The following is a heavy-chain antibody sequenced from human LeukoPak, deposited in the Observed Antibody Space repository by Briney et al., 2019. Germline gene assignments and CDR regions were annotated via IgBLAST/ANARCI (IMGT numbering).Heavy chain of an antibody. D-gene: IGHD3-10*01. Sequence: SETLSLTCTVSGGSFSSSSYYWGWLRPPPGQGLEWIGSVYYSGSTYYNPSLKRRVTISVDTSKNHFSLKLSSVTAADTAVYYCARAGLETYYGKSYFDYWGQGTLVTVSS. J-gene: IGHJ4*02. CDR2: VYYSGST. V-gene: IGHV4-39*02. CDR3: ARAGLETYYGKSYFDY. CDR1: GGSFSSSSYY.